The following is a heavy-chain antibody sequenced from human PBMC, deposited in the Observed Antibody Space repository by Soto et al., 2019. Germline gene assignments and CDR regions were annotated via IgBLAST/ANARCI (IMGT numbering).Heavy chain of an antibody. CDR1: GDSISSSNW. J-gene: IGHJ4*02. CDR3: ARDLGTGTDF. D-gene: IGHD1-1*01. CDR2: IYHSGAT. Sequence: QVQLQESGPGLVKPSGTLFLTCAVSGDSISSSNWWSWVRQAPGKGLEWIGEIYHSGATPYNPSLKRRATISVDPSKSHFSLKLTSVTAADTAVYFCARDLGTGTDFGGRGTLVTVAS. V-gene: IGHV4-4*02.